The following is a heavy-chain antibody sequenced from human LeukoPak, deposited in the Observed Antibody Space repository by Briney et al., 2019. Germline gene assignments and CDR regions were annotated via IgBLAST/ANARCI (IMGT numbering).Heavy chain of an antibody. Sequence: PSETLSLTCIVSGATISSSSYYWGWIRQPPGKGLEWIGSIYYSGSTYYNPSLKSRVHISVDTSKNQFSLKLSSVTAADTAVYYCASSSCTNGVCNKIGVSAFDIWGQGTMVTVSS. J-gene: IGHJ3*02. V-gene: IGHV4-39*07. CDR3: ASSSCTNGVCNKIGVSAFDI. CDR1: GATISSSSYY. D-gene: IGHD2-8*01. CDR2: IYYSGST.